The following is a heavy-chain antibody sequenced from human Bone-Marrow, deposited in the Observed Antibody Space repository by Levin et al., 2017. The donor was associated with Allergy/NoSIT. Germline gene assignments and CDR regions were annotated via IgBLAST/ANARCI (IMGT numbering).Heavy chain of an antibody. CDR2: INYSGST. Sequence: SETLSLTCSVSGGSISSNFWSWIRQPPGKGLEWIGYINYSGSTKYNPSLKSRVTISVDTSKKEFSLKLSSVTAADTAVYYCAREVYSGYDVHIDPWGQGTLVTVSS. CDR3: AREVYSGYDVHIDP. V-gene: IGHV4-59*01. J-gene: IGHJ5*02. D-gene: IGHD5-12*01. CDR1: GGSISSNF.